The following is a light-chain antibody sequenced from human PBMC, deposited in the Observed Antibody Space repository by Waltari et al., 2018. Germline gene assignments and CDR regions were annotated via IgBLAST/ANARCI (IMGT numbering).Light chain of an antibody. CDR2: DAS. Sequence: EIVLTQSPATLSLSPGERVTLSCRASQSVSSYLAWYQQKPGQAPRLLIYDASNRATGIPARFSGSGSGTDFTLTISSLEPEDFAVYYCQQRSIWPPFTFGPGTKVDSK. CDR1: QSVSSY. V-gene: IGKV3-11*01. J-gene: IGKJ3*01. CDR3: QQRSIWPPFT.